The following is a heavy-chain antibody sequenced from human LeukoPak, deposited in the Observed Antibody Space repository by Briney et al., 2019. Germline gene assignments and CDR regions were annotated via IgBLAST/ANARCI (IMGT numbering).Heavy chain of an antibody. Sequence: KPSETLSLTCTVSGGSISSSSYYWGWIRQPPGKGLEWIGSIYYSGSTYYNPSPKSRVTISVDTSKNQFSLKLSSVTAADTAVYYCARGRRLVRSSTSCFDYWGQGTLVTVSS. V-gene: IGHV4-39*01. D-gene: IGHD2-2*01. J-gene: IGHJ4*02. CDR3: ARGRRLVRSSTSCFDY. CDR2: IYYSGST. CDR1: GGSISSSSYY.